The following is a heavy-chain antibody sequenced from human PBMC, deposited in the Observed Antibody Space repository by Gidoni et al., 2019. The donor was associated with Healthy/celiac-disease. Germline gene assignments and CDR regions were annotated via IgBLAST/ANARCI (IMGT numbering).Heavy chain of an antibody. V-gene: IGHV3-30-3*01. CDR3: ARDGCSSTSCPDI. CDR1: GFTFSSYA. Sequence: QVQLVESGGGVVQPGRSLRLSCAASGFTFSSYAMHWVRQAPGKGLEWVAVISYDGSNKYYADSVKGRFTISRDNSKNTLYLQMNSLRAEDTAVYYCARDGCSSTSCPDIWGQGTMVTVSS. CDR2: ISYDGSNK. D-gene: IGHD2-2*01. J-gene: IGHJ3*02.